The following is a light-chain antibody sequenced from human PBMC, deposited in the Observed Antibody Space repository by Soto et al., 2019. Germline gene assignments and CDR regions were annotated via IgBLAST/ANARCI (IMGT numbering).Light chain of an antibody. J-gene: IGKJ1*01. V-gene: IGKV3-20*01. CDR3: PQYGSSPT. CDR1: QSVRSSY. Sequence: EIVLTQSPGTLSLSPGERATLSCRASQSVRSSYLAWYQQKPGQSPRLLIYGASNRATGIPDRFSGSGSGTDSTLAISRLEPEDFALYYCPQYGSSPTFGQGTKVEIK. CDR2: GAS.